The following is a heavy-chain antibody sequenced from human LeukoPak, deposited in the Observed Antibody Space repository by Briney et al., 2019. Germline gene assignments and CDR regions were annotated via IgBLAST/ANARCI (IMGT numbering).Heavy chain of an antibody. CDR3: AHTLGVPAAPDFDY. V-gene: IGHV2-5*01. CDR1: GFSLSTSGVG. D-gene: IGHD2-2*01. Sequence: SGPTLVKPTQTLTLTCTFSGFSLSTSGVGVGWIRQPPGKALEWLALIYWNDDKRYSPSLKSRLTITKDTSKNQVVLTMTNMDPVNTATYYCAHTLGVPAAPDFDYWGQGTLVTVSS. CDR2: IYWNDDK. J-gene: IGHJ4*02.